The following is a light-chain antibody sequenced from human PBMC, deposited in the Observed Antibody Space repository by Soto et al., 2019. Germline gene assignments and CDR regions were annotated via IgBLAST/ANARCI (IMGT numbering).Light chain of an antibody. J-gene: IGLJ2*01. CDR3: SSYAGSDNYVV. CDR2: EVS. CDR1: SGDVGGYNY. Sequence: QSALTQPPSASGSPGQSVTISCTGTSGDVGGYNYVSWYQQHPGKGPKLMIYEVSKRPSGVPDRFSGSKSGNTASLTVSGLQAEDEADYYCSSYAGSDNYVVFGGGTQLTVL. V-gene: IGLV2-8*01.